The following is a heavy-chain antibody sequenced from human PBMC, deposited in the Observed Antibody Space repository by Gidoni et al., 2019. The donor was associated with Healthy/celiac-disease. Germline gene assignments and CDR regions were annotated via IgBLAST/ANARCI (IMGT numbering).Heavy chain of an antibody. J-gene: IGHJ4*02. V-gene: IGHV3-30*18. D-gene: IGHD1-20*01. Sequence: LEWVAVISYDGSNKYYADSVKGRFTISRDNSKNTLYLQMNSLRAEDTAVYYCAKDNWRRGDQRDGYNPFDYWGQGTLVTVSS. CDR2: ISYDGSNK. CDR3: AKDNWRRGDQRDGYNPFDY.